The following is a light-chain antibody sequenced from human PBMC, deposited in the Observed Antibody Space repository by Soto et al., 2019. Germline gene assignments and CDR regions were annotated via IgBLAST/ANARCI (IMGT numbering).Light chain of an antibody. Sequence: EIVLTQSPGTLSLSPGERATLSCRASQSVTRNYLAWYQQKPGQAPRLLMYGASTRATGIADRFSGSGSGTDFTLTISRLEPEDFAVYYCQQYGSSPWTFAQGTKVEIK. J-gene: IGKJ1*01. CDR2: GAS. CDR1: QSVTRNY. CDR3: QQYGSSPWT. V-gene: IGKV3-20*01.